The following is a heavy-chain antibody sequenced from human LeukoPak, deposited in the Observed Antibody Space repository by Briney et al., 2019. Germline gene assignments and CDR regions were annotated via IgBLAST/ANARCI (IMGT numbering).Heavy chain of an antibody. CDR2: ISRSGDYA. D-gene: IGHD3-16*01. Sequence: GGSLRLSCAASGFTFTSYAMTWVRQAPGKGLEWVSGISRSGDYAYYADSVRGRFTISRDNSKNTLYLQLSSLRAEDTAVYYCAKLPTSGGDYVYMDYWGQGTLVTVSS. CDR1: GFTFTSYA. V-gene: IGHV3-23*01. J-gene: IGHJ4*02. CDR3: AKLPTSGGDYVYMDY.